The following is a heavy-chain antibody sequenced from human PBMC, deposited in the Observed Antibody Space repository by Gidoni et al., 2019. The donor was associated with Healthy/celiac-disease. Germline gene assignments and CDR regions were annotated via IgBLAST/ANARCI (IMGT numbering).Heavy chain of an antibody. Sequence: QVQLQQWGAGLLQPSETLSLPCAAYGGSFSGYYWSWIRQPPGKGLEWIGEINHSGSTNYNPSLKSRVTISVDTSKNQFSLKLSSVTAADTAVYYCARARGPGSGWYGYWGQGTLVTVSS. D-gene: IGHD6-19*01. CDR3: ARARGPGSGWYGY. CDR2: INHSGST. J-gene: IGHJ4*02. CDR1: GGSFSGYY. V-gene: IGHV4-34*01.